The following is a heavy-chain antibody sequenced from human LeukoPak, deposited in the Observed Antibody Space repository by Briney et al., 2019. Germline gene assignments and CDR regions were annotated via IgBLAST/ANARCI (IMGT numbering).Heavy chain of an antibody. V-gene: IGHV3-72*01. D-gene: IGHD2-21*01. J-gene: IGHJ6*02. CDR3: GRIPINAINGMDV. CDR2: SRNKASSYTT. Sequence: GGSLRLSCAASGFKFSDHYIDWVRQAPGKGLEWVGRSRNKASSYTTEYAASVEGRFTISRDVSESSLYLQMNSLRTEDTAVYYCGRIPINAINGMDVWGQATTVTVSS. CDR1: GFKFSDHY.